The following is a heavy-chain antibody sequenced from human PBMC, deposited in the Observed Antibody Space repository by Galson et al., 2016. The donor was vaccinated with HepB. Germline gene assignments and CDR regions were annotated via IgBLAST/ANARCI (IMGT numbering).Heavy chain of an antibody. Sequence: SLRLSCAASGFTFSSYWMMWVRQAPGKGLEWVASINQDGSEKFFVDSVRGRFTISRENAKNSLYLQMSSLRVDDTAVYFCAKRHEYCPPVGCSVDYWGQGTLFSVSS. CDR3: AKRHEYCPPVGCSVDY. D-gene: IGHD2/OR15-2a*01. CDR1: GFTFSSYW. J-gene: IGHJ4*02. V-gene: IGHV3-7*02. CDR2: INQDGSEK.